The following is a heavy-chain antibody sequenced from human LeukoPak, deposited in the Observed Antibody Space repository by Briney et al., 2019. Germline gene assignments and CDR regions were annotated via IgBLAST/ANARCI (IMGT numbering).Heavy chain of an antibody. CDR2: INPSDGST. Sequence: ASVKVSCKASGYTFTTYYIHWVRQAPGQGLEWMGMINPSDGSTSYAQKFQGRVTMTSDRSTSTVAMDLSSLRSDDTAVYYCARESTFRLLRNVSDIWGQGTIVTVSS. V-gene: IGHV1-46*01. CDR1: GYTFTTYY. D-gene: IGHD5-12*01. CDR3: ARESTFRLLRNVSDI. J-gene: IGHJ3*02.